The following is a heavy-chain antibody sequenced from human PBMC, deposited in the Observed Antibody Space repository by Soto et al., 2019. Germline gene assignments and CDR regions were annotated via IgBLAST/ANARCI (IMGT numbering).Heavy chain of an antibody. D-gene: IGHD3-10*01. Sequence: PGGSLRLSCVESGLTFNKYGMHWVRHAPGKGLEWVAVIWNDVNTKYYADSVKGRFTISRDNCKITLYLQLDSGRALDPAVYYCASDDCGSGRPKRGYMDAWGKGTKVTVSS. V-gene: IGHV3-33*01. CDR1: GLTFNKYG. CDR3: ASDDCGSGRPKRGYMDA. CDR2: IWNDVNTK. J-gene: IGHJ6*03.